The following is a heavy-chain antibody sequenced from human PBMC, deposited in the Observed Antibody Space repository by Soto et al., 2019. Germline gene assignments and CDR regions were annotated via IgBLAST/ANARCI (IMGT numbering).Heavy chain of an antibody. J-gene: IGHJ4*02. CDR3: ARGRPGVRGIRFDS. CDR1: DGSFSDFY. CDR2: INHIGAT. D-gene: IGHD3-10*01. V-gene: IGHV4-34*01. Sequence: QVHLQQWGAGLLKPSETLSLTCAVYDGSFSDFYWSWIRQPPGKGLEWIGEINHIGATNYNPSLKSRVTISVDTSKNQFSLKVSSVTAADTAVYYCARGRPGVRGIRFDSWGQGTLVTVSS.